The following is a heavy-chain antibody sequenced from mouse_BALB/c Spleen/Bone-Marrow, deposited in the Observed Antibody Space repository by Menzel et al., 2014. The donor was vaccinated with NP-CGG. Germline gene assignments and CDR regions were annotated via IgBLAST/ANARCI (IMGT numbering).Heavy chain of an antibody. CDR1: GFNVKDTY. J-gene: IGHJ3*01. Sequence: VQLKQSGAELVKPGASVKLSCTASGFNVKDTYMHWVKQRPEQSLEWIGRIDPANGNSTYDPKLHGKATITADTSSSTPYLQLSSLTAEDTAVYYCAMYYDCSSLFAYWGQGTLVTVSA. V-gene: IGHV14-3*02. D-gene: IGHD1-1*01. CDR3: AMYYDCSSLFAY. CDR2: IDPANGNS.